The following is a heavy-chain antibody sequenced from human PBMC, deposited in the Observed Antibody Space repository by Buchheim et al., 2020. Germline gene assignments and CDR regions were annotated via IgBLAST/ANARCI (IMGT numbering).Heavy chain of an antibody. CDR2: ISYDGSNK. V-gene: IGHV3-30-3*01. D-gene: IGHD4-17*01. Sequence: QVQLVESGGGVVQPGRSLRLSCAASGFTFSSYAMHWVRQAPGKGLEWVAVISYDGSNKYYADSVKGRFTISRDNSKNTLYLQMNSLRAEDTAVYYCARVGMTTVTTWEFHYWGQGTL. J-gene: IGHJ4*02. CDR3: ARVGMTTVTTWEFHY. CDR1: GFTFSSYA.